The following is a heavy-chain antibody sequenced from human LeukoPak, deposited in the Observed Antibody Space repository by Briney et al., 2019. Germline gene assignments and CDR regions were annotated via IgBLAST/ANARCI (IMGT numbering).Heavy chain of an antibody. D-gene: IGHD4-11*01. CDR3: AKDDSMTLDHFDY. CDR2: INYSGGHK. Sequence: PGGSLRLSCVASGFTFKNCAMSWVRQAPGKGLGWVSGINYSGGHKYYADSVKGRFTISRDGSKNTLSLQMNSLTTEDTAVYYCAKDDSMTLDHFDYWGQGALVTVSS. J-gene: IGHJ4*02. CDR1: GFTFKNCA. V-gene: IGHV3-23*01.